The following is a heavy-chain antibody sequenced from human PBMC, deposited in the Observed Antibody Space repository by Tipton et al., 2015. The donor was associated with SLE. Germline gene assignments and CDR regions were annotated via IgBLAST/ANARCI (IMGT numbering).Heavy chain of an antibody. CDR2: INHSGST. V-gene: IGHV4-34*01. D-gene: IGHD3-10*01. CDR1: GGSFSGYY. J-gene: IGHJ5*02. Sequence: LRLSCAVYGGSFSGYYWSWIHQPPGKGLEWIGEINHSGSTNYNPSLKSRVTISVDTSKNQFSLKLSSVTAADTAVYYCARGKREYGSGSYSWFDPWGQGTLVTVSS. CDR3: ARGKREYGSGSYSWFDP.